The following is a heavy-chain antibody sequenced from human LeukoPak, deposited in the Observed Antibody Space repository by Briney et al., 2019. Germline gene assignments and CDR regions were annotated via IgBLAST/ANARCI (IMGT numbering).Heavy chain of an antibody. CDR2: IRSKANSYAT. J-gene: IGHJ6*02. Sequence: GGSLKLSCAASGFTFSGSAMHWVRQASGKGLEWVGRIRSKANSYATAYAASVKGRFTISRDDSKNTAYLQMNSLKTEDTAVYYCTRQYYYGSGSYLYGMDVWGQGTTVTVSS. CDR3: TRQYYYGSGSYLYGMDV. D-gene: IGHD3-10*01. V-gene: IGHV3-73*01. CDR1: GFTFSGSA.